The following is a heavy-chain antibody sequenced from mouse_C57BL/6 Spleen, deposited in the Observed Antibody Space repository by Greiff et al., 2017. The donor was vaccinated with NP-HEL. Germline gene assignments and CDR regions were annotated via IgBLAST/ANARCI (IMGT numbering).Heavy chain of an antibody. CDR1: GYAFSSSW. V-gene: IGHV1-82*01. D-gene: IGHD2-4*01. J-gene: IGHJ4*01. CDR3: AGLRRAMDY. CDR2: IYPGDGDT. Sequence: QVQLQQSGPELVKPGASVKISCKASGYAFSSSWMNWVKQRPGKGLEWIGRIYPGDGDTNYNGKFKGKATLTADKSSSTAYMQLSSLTSEDSAVYFCAGLRRAMDYWGQGTSVTVSS.